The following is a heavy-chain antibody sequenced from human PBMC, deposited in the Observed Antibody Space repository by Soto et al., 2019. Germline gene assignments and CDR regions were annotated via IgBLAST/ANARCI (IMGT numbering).Heavy chain of an antibody. CDR3: ARKQYSSSWYDAFDI. CDR2: ISSSGSTI. Sequence: GGSLRLSCAASGFTFSDYYMSWIRQAPGKGLEWVSYISSSGSTIYYADSVKGRFTISRDNAKNSLYLQMKSLRAEDTAVYYCARKQYSSSWYDAFDIWGQGTMVTVSS. CDR1: GFTFSDYY. V-gene: IGHV3-11*01. D-gene: IGHD6-13*01. J-gene: IGHJ3*02.